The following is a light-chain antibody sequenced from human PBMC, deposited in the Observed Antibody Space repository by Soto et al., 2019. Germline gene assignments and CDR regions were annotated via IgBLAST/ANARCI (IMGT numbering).Light chain of an antibody. CDR3: QQYNSYSLYT. CDR1: QSISSW. V-gene: IGKV1-5*01. Sequence: DIQMTQSPSTLSASVGDRVTITCRASQSISSWLAWYQQKQRKAPKLLIYDASSLESGVPSRFSGSGSGTEFTLTISSLQPDDFATYYCQQYNSYSLYTFGQGTKLEIK. J-gene: IGKJ2*01. CDR2: DAS.